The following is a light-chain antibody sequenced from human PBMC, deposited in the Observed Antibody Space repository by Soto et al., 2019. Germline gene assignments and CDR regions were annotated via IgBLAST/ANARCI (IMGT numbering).Light chain of an antibody. CDR3: QQSYSTPPWT. CDR1: QSISSY. CDR2: AAS. Sequence: DIQMTQSPSSLSASVGDRVTITCRASQSISSYLYWDQQKTGKAPKLLIYAASSLQSGVPSRFSVSGSGTDFTLTISSLQPEDFATYYCQQSYSTPPWTFGQGPKVQI. V-gene: IGKV1-39*01. J-gene: IGKJ1*01.